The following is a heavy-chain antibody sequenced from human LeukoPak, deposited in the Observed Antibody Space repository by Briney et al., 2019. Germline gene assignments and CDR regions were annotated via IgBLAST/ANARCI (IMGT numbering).Heavy chain of an antibody. J-gene: IGHJ4*02. D-gene: IGHD3-3*01. CDR1: GYTFTSYG. Sequence: ASVKVSCKASGYTFTSYGISWVRQAPGQGLEWMGWISAYNGNTNYAQKLQGRVTMTTDTSTSTAYMELRSLRSEDTAVYYCARDGEIDYDFWSGYYRGSDYWGQGTLVTVSS. CDR2: ISAYNGNT. V-gene: IGHV1-18*01. CDR3: ARDGEIDYDFWSGYYRGSDY.